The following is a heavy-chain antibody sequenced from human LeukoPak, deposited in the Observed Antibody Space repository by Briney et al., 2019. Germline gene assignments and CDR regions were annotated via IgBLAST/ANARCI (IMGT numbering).Heavy chain of an antibody. CDR2: ISSSSSTI. J-gene: IGHJ4*02. Sequence: PGGSLRLSCAASGFTFSSYSMNWVRQAPGKGLEWVSYISSSSSTIYYADSVKGRFTISRDNAKNSLYLQMNSLRAEDTAVYYCARERGLRGGYSYGYGDYWGQGTLVTVSS. V-gene: IGHV3-48*04. CDR1: GFTFSSYS. D-gene: IGHD5-18*01. CDR3: ARERGLRGGYSYGYGDY.